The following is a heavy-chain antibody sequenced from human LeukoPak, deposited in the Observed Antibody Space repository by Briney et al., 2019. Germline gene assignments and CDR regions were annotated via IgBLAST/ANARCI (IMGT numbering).Heavy chain of an antibody. D-gene: IGHD2-2*02. CDR3: ARDTNIVVVPAAIADNSEYFQH. CDR2: ISAYNGNT. Sequence: VASVKVSCKASGYTFTSYGISWVRQAPGQGLEWMGWISAYNGNTNYAQKLQGRVTMTTDTSTSTAYMELRSLRSDDTAVYYCARDTNIVVVPAAIADNSEYFQHWGQGTLVTVSS. J-gene: IGHJ1*01. V-gene: IGHV1-18*01. CDR1: GYTFTSYG.